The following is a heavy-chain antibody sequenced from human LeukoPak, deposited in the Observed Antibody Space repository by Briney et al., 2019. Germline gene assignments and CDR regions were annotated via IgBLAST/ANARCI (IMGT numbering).Heavy chain of an antibody. J-gene: IGHJ4*02. CDR1: GYSISSGYY. Sequence: SETLSLTCTVSGYSISSGYYWGWIRQPPGKGLEWIGSIYHSGSTYYNPSLKSRVTISVDTSKNQFSLKLSSVTAADTAVYYCAGYDFWSGYRYYFDYWGQGTLVTVSS. CDR2: IYHSGST. V-gene: IGHV4-38-2*02. CDR3: AGYDFWSGYRYYFDY. D-gene: IGHD3-3*01.